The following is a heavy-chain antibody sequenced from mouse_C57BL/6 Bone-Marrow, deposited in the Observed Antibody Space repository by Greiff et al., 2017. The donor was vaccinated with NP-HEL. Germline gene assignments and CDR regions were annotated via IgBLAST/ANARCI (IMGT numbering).Heavy chain of an antibody. CDR1: GFTFSNYW. CDR3: TENYDYDSAWFAY. CDR2: IRLKSDNYAT. Sequence: EVHLVESGGGLVQPGGSMKLSCVASGFTFSNYWMNWVRQSPEKGLEWVAQIRLKSDNYATHYAESVKGRFTISRDDSNSSVYLQMNNLRAEDTGIYYCTENYDYDSAWFAYGGQGTLVTVSA. D-gene: IGHD2-4*01. V-gene: IGHV6-3*01. J-gene: IGHJ3*01.